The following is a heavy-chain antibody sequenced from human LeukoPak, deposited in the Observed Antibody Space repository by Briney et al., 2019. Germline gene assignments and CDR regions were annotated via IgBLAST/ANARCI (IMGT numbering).Heavy chain of an antibody. D-gene: IGHD5-24*01. Sequence: ASVKVSCKVPGHTLTGLSMHWVRQAPGKGLEWMGGFDPEDGETIYAQKFQGRVTMTEDTSTDTAYMELSSLRSEDTAVYYCATGVEMATIMHWGQGTLVTVSS. CDR3: ATGVEMATIMH. V-gene: IGHV1-24*01. CDR2: FDPEDGET. J-gene: IGHJ4*02. CDR1: GHTLTGLS.